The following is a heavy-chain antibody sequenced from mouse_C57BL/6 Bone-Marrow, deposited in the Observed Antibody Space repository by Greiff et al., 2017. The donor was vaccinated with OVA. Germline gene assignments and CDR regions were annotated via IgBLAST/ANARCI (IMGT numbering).Heavy chain of an antibody. V-gene: IGHV2-2*01. CDR3: ARAYYSNYVAWFAY. J-gene: IGHJ3*01. CDR2: IWSGGST. CDR1: GFSLTSYG. Sequence: VQLQQSGPGLVQPSQSLSITCTVSGFSLTSYGVHWVRQSPGKGLEWLGVIWSGGSTDYNAAFISRLSISKDNSKSQVFFKMNSLQADDTAIYYCARAYYSNYVAWFAYWGQGTLVTVSA. D-gene: IGHD2-5*01.